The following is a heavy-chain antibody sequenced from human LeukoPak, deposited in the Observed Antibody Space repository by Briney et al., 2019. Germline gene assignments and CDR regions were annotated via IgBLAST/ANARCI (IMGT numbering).Heavy chain of an antibody. CDR3: ARDRTSDSLEEGAFDI. D-gene: IGHD2-15*01. CDR1: GGSISSYY. J-gene: IGHJ3*02. V-gene: IGHV4-4*07. CDR2: IYTSGST. Sequence: PSETLSLTCTVSGGSISSYYWSWIRQPAGKGLEWIGRIYTSGSTNYNPSLKSRVTMSVDTSKNQFSLKLSSVTAADTAVYYCARDRTSDSLEEGAFDIWGQGTMVTVSS.